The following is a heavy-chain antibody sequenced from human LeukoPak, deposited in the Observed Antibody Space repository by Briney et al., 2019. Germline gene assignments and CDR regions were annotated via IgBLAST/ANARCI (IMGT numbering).Heavy chain of an antibody. V-gene: IGHV1-2*02. CDR3: ASGVEYYYDTSGYLDY. D-gene: IGHD3-22*01. CDR2: INPNSGGT. J-gene: IGHJ4*02. CDR1: GYTFNSYY. Sequence: ASVKVSCKASGYTFNSYYMHWVRQAPGQGLEWVGWINPNSGGTNYAQKFQGRVTMTRDTSISTAYMELSRLRSDDTAVYYCASGVEYYYDTSGYLDYWGQGTLVTVSS.